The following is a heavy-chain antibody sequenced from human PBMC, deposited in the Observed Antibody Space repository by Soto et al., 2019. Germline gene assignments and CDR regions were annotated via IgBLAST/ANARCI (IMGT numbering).Heavy chain of an antibody. CDR3: ARIHYDILTGHYYYGMDV. V-gene: IGHV4-59*01. Sequence: SETLSLTCTVSGGSISSCYWSWIRQPPGKGLEWIGYIYYSGSTNYNPSLKSRVTISVDTSKNQFSLKLSSVTAADTAVYYCARIHYDILTGHYYYGMDVWGQGTTVTVSS. J-gene: IGHJ6*02. D-gene: IGHD3-9*01. CDR1: GGSISSCY. CDR2: IYYSGST.